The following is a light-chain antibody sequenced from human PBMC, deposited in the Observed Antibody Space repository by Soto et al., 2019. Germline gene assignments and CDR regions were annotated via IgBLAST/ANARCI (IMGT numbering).Light chain of an antibody. CDR2: KAS. CDR1: QSISSL. V-gene: IGKV1-5*03. CDR3: HQYYSFPRT. Sequence: DIQMTQSPSTLSASVGDRGTITCRASQSISSLLAWYQQKPGKAPKVLIYKASPLQSGVPSRFSGSGSGTEFTLPITSLQPDDFATYYCHQYYSFPRTFGQRTLVDI. J-gene: IGKJ1*01.